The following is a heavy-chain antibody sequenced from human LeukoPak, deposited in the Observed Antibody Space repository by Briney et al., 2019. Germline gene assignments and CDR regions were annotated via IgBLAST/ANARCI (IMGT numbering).Heavy chain of an antibody. CDR3: ARGLMRLFDY. V-gene: IGHV4-34*01. J-gene: IGHJ4*02. CDR1: GGSFSGYY. Sequence: SETLSLTCAVYGGSFSGYYWSWIRQPPGKGLEWIGEINHSGSTNYNPSLKSRVTISVDTSKNQFSLKLSSVTAADTAVYYCARGLMRLFDYWGQGTLVTVSS. CDR2: INHSGST.